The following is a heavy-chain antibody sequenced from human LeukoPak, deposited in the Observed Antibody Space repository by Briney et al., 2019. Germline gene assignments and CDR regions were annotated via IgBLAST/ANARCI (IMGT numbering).Heavy chain of an antibody. CDR2: ISYDGSNK. V-gene: IGHV3-30-3*01. D-gene: IGHD3-22*01. CDR1: GFTFSSYA. CDR3: AREGLSYYDSSGYSQGYFDY. Sequence: GGSLRLSCAASGFTFSSYAMHWVRQAPGKGLEWVAVISYDGSNKYYADFVKGRFTISRDNSKNTLYLQMNSLRAEDTAVYYCAREGLSYYDSSGYSQGYFDYWGQGTLVTVSS. J-gene: IGHJ4*02.